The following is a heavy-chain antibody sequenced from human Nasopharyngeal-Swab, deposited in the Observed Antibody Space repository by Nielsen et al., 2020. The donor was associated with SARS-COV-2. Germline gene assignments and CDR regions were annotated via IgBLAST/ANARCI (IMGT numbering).Heavy chain of an antibody. Sequence: GESLKISCAASGFTFRSYAISWVRQAPGKGLEWVSVISGSDHTTYYADSVKGRFTISRDNAKNSLYLQMNSLRAEDTAVYYCARDNTVVVAATPHWYFDLWGRGTLVTVSS. CDR3: ARDNTVVVAATPHWYFDL. CDR2: ISGSDHTT. V-gene: IGHV3-23*01. J-gene: IGHJ2*01. CDR1: GFTFRSYA. D-gene: IGHD2-15*01.